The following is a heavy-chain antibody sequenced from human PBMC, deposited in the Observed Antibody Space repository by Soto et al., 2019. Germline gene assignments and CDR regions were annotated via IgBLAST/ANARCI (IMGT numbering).Heavy chain of an antibody. D-gene: IGHD2-15*01. CDR3: ARESAGYCSGGSCYPLGS. Sequence: SETLSLTCTVSGGSISSGDYYWMWIRQPPGKGLEWIGYIYYSGSTYYNPSLKSRVTISVDTSKNQFSLKLSSVTAADTAVYYCARESAGYCSGGSCYPLGSWGQGTLVTVSS. CDR2: IYYSGST. V-gene: IGHV4-30-4*01. CDR1: GGSISSGDYY. J-gene: IGHJ4*02.